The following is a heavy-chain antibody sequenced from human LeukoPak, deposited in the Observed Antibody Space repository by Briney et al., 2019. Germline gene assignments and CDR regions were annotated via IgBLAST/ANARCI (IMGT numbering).Heavy chain of an antibody. CDR2: ITGSSRST. Sequence: TGGSLRLSCAASGFTFSSYAMSWVRPAPGKGLGGVSTITGSSRSTYYADSVRGRFTISRDNSKNTLYLQMNSLTAEDTAVYYCAKDTPLTAYSPGWSGNSFDSWGQGTLVTVSS. CDR1: GFTFSSYA. CDR3: AKDTPLTAYSPGWSGNSFDS. D-gene: IGHD6-19*01. V-gene: IGHV3-23*01. J-gene: IGHJ4*02.